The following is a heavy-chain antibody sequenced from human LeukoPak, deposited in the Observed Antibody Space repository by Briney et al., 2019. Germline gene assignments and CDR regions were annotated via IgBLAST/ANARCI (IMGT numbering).Heavy chain of an antibody. D-gene: IGHD2-2*01. V-gene: IGHV3-7*03. J-gene: IGHJ6*02. CDR1: GCTFSSYW. CDR2: IKQDGSEK. CDR3: ARSIGTSWYYYYYGMDV. Sequence: GGCLRLSCAASGCTFSSYWLSWVRQAPGKGLEWVANIKQDGSEKYYVDSVKGRFTISRDNAKNSLYLQMNSLRAEDTAVYYCARSIGTSWYYYYYGMDVWGQGTTVTVSS.